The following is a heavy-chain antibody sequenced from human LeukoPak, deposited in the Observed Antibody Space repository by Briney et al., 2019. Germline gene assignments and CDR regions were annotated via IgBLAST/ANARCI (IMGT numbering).Heavy chain of an antibody. CDR3: AKDLGGSLFDY. D-gene: IGHD1-26*01. CDR2: ISYDGSNK. CDR1: GFTFSSHG. J-gene: IGHJ4*02. V-gene: IGHV3-30*18. Sequence: PRRSLRLSCAASGFTFSSHGMHWVRQAPGKGLEWVAVISYDGSNKYYADSVKGRFTISRDNSKNTLYLQMNSLRAEDTAVYYCAKDLGGSLFDYWGQGTLVTVSS.